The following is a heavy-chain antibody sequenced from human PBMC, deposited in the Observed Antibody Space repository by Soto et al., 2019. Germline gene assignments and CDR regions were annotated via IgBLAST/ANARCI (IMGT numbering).Heavy chain of an antibody. CDR1: GFTFSSYG. V-gene: IGHV3-33*01. Sequence: QVQLVESGGGVVQPGRSLRLSCATSGFTFSSYGMHWVRQAPGKGLEWVTVAWYDGRNNYYADSVKGRFTISRDNSKNTLYLQMKNLRAEDTAVYYCARDQGVGGSALGDYWGQGTLVTVSS. J-gene: IGHJ4*02. CDR2: AWYDGRNN. CDR3: ARDQGVGGSALGDY. D-gene: IGHD1-26*01.